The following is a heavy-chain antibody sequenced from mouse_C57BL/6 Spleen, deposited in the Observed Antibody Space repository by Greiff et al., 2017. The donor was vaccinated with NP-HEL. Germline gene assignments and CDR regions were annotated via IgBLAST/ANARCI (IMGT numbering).Heavy chain of an antibody. CDR1: GYTFTSYW. CDR3: AVLRDFDY. V-gene: IGHV1-59*01. CDR2: IDPSDSYT. J-gene: IGHJ2*01. Sequence: VQLQQSGAELVRPGTSVKLSCKASGYTFTSYWMHWVKQRPGQGLEWIGVIDPSDSYTNYNQKFKGKATLTVDTSSSTAYMQLSSLTSEDSAVDDGAVLRDFDYWGQGTTLTVSS. D-gene: IGHD1-1*01.